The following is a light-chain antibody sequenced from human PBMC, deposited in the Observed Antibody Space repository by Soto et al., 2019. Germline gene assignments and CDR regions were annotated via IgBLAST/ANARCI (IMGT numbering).Light chain of an antibody. Sequence: QSALTQPASVSGSPGQSITISCTGTSSDIGAYNSVSWYQHHPGKAPKLIVFQVSFRPSAVSDRFSGSKSDNTASLTISGLQTEDEADYYCLSYTPSSTFVFGTGTKVT. CDR1: SSDIGAYNS. CDR3: LSYTPSSTFV. CDR2: QVS. J-gene: IGLJ1*01. V-gene: IGLV2-14*01.